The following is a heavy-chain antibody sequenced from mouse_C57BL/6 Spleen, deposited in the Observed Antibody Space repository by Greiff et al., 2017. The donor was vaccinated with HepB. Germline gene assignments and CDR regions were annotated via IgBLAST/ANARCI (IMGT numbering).Heavy chain of an antibody. Sequence: VQLQQSGPELVKPGASVKISCKASGYSFTDYNMNWVKQSNGKSLEWIGVINPNYGTTSYNQKFKGKATFTVHQSSRTANMQLNSLTSEDSAVYYCARSHYYGSSFAYYAMDYWGQGTSVTVSS. CDR3: ARSHYYGSSFAYYAMDY. CDR1: GYSFTDYN. CDR2: INPNYGTT. J-gene: IGHJ4*01. V-gene: IGHV1-39*01. D-gene: IGHD1-1*01.